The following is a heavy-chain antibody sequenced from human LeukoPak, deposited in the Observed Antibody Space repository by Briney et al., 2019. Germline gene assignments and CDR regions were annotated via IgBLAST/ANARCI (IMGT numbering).Heavy chain of an antibody. V-gene: IGHV4-31*03. CDR1: GGSISSGGYY. J-gene: IGHJ5*02. CDR3: ARDLPGSNRFDP. Sequence: SETLSLTCTVSGGSISSGGYYWSWIRQHPGKGLEWIGYIYYSGSTYCNPSLKSRVTISVDTSKNQFSLKLSSVTAADTAVYYCARDLPGSNRFDPWGQGTLVTVSS. CDR2: IYYSGST.